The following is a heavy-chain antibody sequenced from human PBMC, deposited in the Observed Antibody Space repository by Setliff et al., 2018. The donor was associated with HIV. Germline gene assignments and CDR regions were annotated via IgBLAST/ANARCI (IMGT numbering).Heavy chain of an antibody. CDR2: ISGSAGTT. CDR3: ARGGSNSWSPFDY. D-gene: IGHD6-13*01. J-gene: IGHJ4*02. CDR1: GFTFSSYA. V-gene: IGHV3-23*01. Sequence: GGSLRLSCAASGFTFSSYAMSWVRQAPGKGLEWVSGISGSAGTTYYADSVKGRFTISRDNSKNTLYLQMNSLRAEDTAVYYCARGGSNSWSPFDYWGQGTLVTVSS.